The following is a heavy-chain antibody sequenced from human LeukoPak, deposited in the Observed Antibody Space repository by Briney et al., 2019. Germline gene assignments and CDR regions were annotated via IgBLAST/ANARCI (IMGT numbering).Heavy chain of an antibody. CDR2: IYYSGST. J-gene: IGHJ4*02. CDR3: AKMTGNYLTGYYFDY. CDR1: GGSISSYY. Sequence: SETLSLTCSVSGGSISSYYWTWIRQPPGKGLEWIGYIYYSGSTNYNPSLKSRVTISVDTSKIQFSLKLSSGTAADTAVYYCAKMTGNYLTGYYFDYWGQGTLVTVSS. D-gene: IGHD1-7*01. V-gene: IGHV4-59*01.